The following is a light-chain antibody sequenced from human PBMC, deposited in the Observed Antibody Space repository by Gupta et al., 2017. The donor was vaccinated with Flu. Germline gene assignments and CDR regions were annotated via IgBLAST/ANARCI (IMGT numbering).Light chain of an antibody. CDR3: LRTYIGPRPGV. V-gene: IGLV7-46*01. CDR2: DPR. J-gene: IGLJ3*02. Sequence: PYWFEQKPGQAPRTLIYDPRNKHSSPPARFSGSLLGGEAALTLSGALPEDEAEYYCLRTYIGPRPGVFGGGPKPTVL.